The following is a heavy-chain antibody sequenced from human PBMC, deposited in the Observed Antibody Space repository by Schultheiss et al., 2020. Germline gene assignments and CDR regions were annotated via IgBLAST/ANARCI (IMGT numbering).Heavy chain of an antibody. J-gene: IGHJ3*02. CDR3: AKRWDDGFDI. V-gene: IGHV3-23*01. Sequence: GGSLRLSCAASGFTFSDYGMHWVRQAPGKGLEWVSVISGSDGTTHDADSVRGRFTVSRDNAKNSLYLQLNSLRAEDTAVYHCAKRWDDGFDIWGQGTMVTVSS. CDR2: ISGSDGTT. CDR1: GFTFSDYG. D-gene: IGHD1-26*01.